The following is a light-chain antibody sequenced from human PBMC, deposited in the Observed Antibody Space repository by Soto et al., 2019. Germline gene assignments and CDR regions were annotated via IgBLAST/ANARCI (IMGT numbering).Light chain of an antibody. J-gene: IGKJ2*01. CDR3: QQTASTPYT. Sequence: DTQMTQSPSSLSASVGDRVTITCRASQSINTYLNWYQQKPGEAPNLLIYAASSLKSGVPPRFLGSGSETHFTLTINSLQPEDFATYYCQQTASTPYTFGQGT. CDR1: QSINTY. CDR2: AAS. V-gene: IGKV1-39*01.